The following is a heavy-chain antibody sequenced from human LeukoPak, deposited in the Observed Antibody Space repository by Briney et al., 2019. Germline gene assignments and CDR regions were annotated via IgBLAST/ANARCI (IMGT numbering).Heavy chain of an antibody. CDR2: IYYSGST. V-gene: IGHV4-39*07. CDR3: ARVGSFATPYYYYMDV. Sequence: PSETLSLTCTVSGGSISSYYWGWIRQPPGKGLEWIGSIYYSGSTYYNPSLKSRVTISVDTSKNQFSLKLSSVTAADTAVYYCARVGSFATPYYYYMDVWGKGTTVTVSS. CDR1: GGSISSYY. J-gene: IGHJ6*03. D-gene: IGHD4-23*01.